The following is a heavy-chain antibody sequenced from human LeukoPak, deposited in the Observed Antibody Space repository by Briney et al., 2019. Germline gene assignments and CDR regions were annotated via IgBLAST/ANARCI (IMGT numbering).Heavy chain of an antibody. D-gene: IGHD2-15*01. CDR2: ISSSSTTI. J-gene: IGHJ4*02. V-gene: IGHV3-48*01. Sequence: GGSLRLSCAASGFTVSSNYMSWVRQAPGKGLEWVSYISSSSTTIYYADSVKGRFTISRDNAKNSLYLQMNSLRAEDTAVYYCARELAVAATGYWGQGTLVTVSS. CDR3: ARELAVAATGY. CDR1: GFTVSSNY.